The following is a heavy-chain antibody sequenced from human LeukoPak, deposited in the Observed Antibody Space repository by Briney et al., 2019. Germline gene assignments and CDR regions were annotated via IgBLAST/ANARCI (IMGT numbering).Heavy chain of an antibody. D-gene: IGHD3-9*01. J-gene: IGHJ4*02. V-gene: IGHV1-69*06. Sequence: SVKVSCKASGGTFSNYAISWVRQAPGQGLEWMGGIIPIFGTANYAQKFRGRVTITADKSTRTAYMELSSLRSDDTAVYYCARSPGTYYDILTGYYDDEIEEGFDYWGQGTLVTVSS. CDR3: ARSPGTYYDILTGYYDDEIEEGFDY. CDR2: IIPIFGTA. CDR1: GGTFSNYA.